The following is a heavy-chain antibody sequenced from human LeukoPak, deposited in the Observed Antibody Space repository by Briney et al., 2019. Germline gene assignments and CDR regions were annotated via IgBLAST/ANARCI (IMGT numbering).Heavy chain of an antibody. CDR1: GVSISRGSDY. CDR3: ARDRSYYSDTGTDY. Sequence: SETLSLTCTVSGVSISRGSDYWSWIRQPGGKGLEWIGRIDTIGNTNYSPSLWRRITIRVYRAKNVFSQRQHSVTAADTAVYYCARDRSYYSDTGTDYWGQGALVTVSS. CDR2: IDTIGNT. J-gene: IGHJ4*02. V-gene: IGHV4-61*02. D-gene: IGHD3-22*01.